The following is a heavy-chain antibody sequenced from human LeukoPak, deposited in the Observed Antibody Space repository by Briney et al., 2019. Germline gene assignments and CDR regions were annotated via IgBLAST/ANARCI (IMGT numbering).Heavy chain of an antibody. CDR3: ARRLSSFDFFVFTREMGFDP. CDR2: IYYSGST. Sequence: SETLSLTCTVSGGSISSSSYYWGWIRQPPGKGLEWIGSIYYSGSTYYNPSLKSRVTISVDTSKNQFSLKLSSVTAANTAVYYCARRLSSFDFFVFTREMGFDPWGQGTLVTVSS. V-gene: IGHV4-39*01. CDR1: GGSISSSSYY. D-gene: IGHD3/OR15-3a*01. J-gene: IGHJ5*02.